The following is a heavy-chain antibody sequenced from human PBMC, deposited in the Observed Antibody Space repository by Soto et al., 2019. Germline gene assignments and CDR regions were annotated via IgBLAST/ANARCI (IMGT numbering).Heavy chain of an antibody. J-gene: IGHJ6*02. D-gene: IGHD5-12*01. CDR2: ISGSGGST. V-gene: IGHV3-23*01. CDR3: ANGGDSGYGTLYYGMDV. CDR1: GFTFSSYA. Sequence: EVQLLESGGGLVQPGGSLRLSCAASGFTFSSYAMSWVRQAPGKGLEWVSAISGSGGSTYYADSVKGRFTISRDNSKNTLYLQMTSLRAEDTAVYYCANGGDSGYGTLYYGMDVWGQGTTVTVSS.